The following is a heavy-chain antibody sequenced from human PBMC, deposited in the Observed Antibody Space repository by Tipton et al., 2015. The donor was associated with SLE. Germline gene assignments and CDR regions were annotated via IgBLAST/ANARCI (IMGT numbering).Heavy chain of an antibody. Sequence: PGLVKPSETLSLTCTVSGGSISGYYWSWIRQPPGKGLEWMGSIFHSGDVYYNPSVKSRVTISMETSRNQFSLKLTSVTAADTAVYYCVRDGFCRNGVCYRNWFDPWGPGSLVTVSS. CDR1: GGSISGYY. D-gene: IGHD2-8*01. CDR2: IFHSGDV. CDR3: VRDGFCRNGVCYRNWFDP. V-gene: IGHV4-38-2*02. J-gene: IGHJ5*02.